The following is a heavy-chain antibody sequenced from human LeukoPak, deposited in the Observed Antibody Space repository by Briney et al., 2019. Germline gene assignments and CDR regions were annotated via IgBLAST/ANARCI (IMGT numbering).Heavy chain of an antibody. CDR2: IKSGGGT. Sequence: GGSLRLSCAASGFTVSGNYMNWVRQAPGKGLEWVSVIKSGGGTFYADSVKGRFTISRDNSKNTLSLQMNSLRAEDTAMYYCARDRGYSYGNWYSDNWGQGTLVTVSS. CDR3: ARDRGYSYGNWYSDN. D-gene: IGHD5-18*01. J-gene: IGHJ4*02. V-gene: IGHV3-66*01. CDR1: GFTVSGNY.